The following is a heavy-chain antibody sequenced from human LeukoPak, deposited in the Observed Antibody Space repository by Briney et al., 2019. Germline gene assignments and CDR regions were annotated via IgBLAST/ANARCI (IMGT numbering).Heavy chain of an antibody. CDR1: GYSISSGYY. CDR2: MYHSGES. V-gene: IGHV4-38-2*01. Sequence: PSETLSLTCAVSGYSISSGYYWAWIRQPPGKGLEWIGNMYHSGESYNNPSLKSRVTMSADTSKNQFSLKLTSVPAADTAVYYCAKVGAYGDYARHDYWGQGTLVTVSS. CDR3: AKVGAYGDYARHDY. J-gene: IGHJ4*02. D-gene: IGHD4-17*01.